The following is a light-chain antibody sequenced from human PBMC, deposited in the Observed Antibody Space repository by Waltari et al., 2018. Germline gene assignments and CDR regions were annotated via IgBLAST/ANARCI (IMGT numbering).Light chain of an antibody. Sequence: DIVMTQSPDSLAVPLGERATINCKSSQSVLYSSYNKDFLAWYQQKPGQPPKLLIYWASTRESGVPDRFSGSGSGTDFTLTISSLQSEDFATYYCQQLNSNPSMPSMYTFGQGTKLEIK. V-gene: IGKV4-1*01. J-gene: IGKJ2*01. CDR3: QQLNSNPSMPSMYT. CDR1: QSVLYSSYNKDF. CDR2: WAS.